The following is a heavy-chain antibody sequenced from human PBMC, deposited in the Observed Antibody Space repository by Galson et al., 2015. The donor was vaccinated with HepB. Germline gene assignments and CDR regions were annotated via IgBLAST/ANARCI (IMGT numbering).Heavy chain of an antibody. Sequence: SLRLSCAASGFTFSNYWMNWVRQAPGRGLEWMANIKQDGSEKHYVESVEGRFTISRDNAKNSVDLQMSSLRAEDTAVYYCARASYGDWGSDALDIWGQGTMVTVSS. D-gene: IGHD4-17*01. CDR3: ARASYGDWGSDALDI. V-gene: IGHV3-7*01. CDR2: IKQDGSEK. CDR1: GFTFSNYW. J-gene: IGHJ3*02.